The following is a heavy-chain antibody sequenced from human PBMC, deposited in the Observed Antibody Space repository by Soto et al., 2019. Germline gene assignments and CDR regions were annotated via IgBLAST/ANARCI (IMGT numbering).Heavy chain of an antibody. V-gene: IGHV4-31*03. CDR2: IYYSGST. CDR1: GGSISSGGYY. D-gene: IGHD6-6*01. CDR3: ARDSKVRDSSSSFGNYYYGMDV. Sequence: QVQLQESGPGLVKPSQTLSLTCTVSGGSISSGGYYWSWIRQHPGKGLEWIGYIYYSGSTYYNPSLKSRVTISVDTSKNQFSLKLSSVTAADTAVYYCARDSKVRDSSSSFGNYYYGMDVWGQGTTVTVSS. J-gene: IGHJ6*02.